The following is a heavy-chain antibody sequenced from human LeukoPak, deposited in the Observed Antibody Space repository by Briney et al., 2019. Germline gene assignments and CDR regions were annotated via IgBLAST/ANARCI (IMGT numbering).Heavy chain of an antibody. V-gene: IGHV1-18*01. J-gene: IGHJ6*03. Sequence: ASVKVSCKASGYTFTSYGISWVRQAPGQGLEWMGWISAYNGNTNYAQKLQGRVTMTTDTSTSTVYMELRSLRSDDTAVYYCARDRLRIAARAYMDVWGKGTTVTVSS. CDR2: ISAYNGNT. CDR3: ARDRLRIAARAYMDV. D-gene: IGHD6-6*01. CDR1: GYTFTSYG.